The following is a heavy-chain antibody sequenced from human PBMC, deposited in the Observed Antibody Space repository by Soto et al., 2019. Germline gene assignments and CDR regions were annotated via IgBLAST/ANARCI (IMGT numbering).Heavy chain of an antibody. CDR2: IYSGGST. V-gene: IGHV3-53*04. Sequence: PGGSLRLSCAASGFTVSSNYMSWVRQAPGKGLERVSVIYSGGSTYYADSVKGRFTISRHNSKNTLYLHINSLRAEDTALYYCAKEDRGQLWLRFFDYWGQGTLVTVSS. J-gene: IGHJ4*02. D-gene: IGHD5-18*01. CDR3: AKEDRGQLWLRFFDY. CDR1: GFTVSSNY.